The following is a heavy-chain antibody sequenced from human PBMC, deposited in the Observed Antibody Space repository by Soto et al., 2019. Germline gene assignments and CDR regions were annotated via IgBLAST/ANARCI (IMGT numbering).Heavy chain of an antibody. CDR2: IYSSGST. J-gene: IGHJ6*02. CDR1: GGSMSSYF. V-gene: IGHV4-4*07. CDR3: ARVKTVDYYGMGV. Sequence: SETLSLTCTVSGGSMSSYFWSWIRQPAGKGLEWIGRIYSSGSTDYNPSLKGRVTMSIDTSKNQFSLNLSSVTAADTAVYFCARVKTVDYYGMGVWGQGTTVTVSS.